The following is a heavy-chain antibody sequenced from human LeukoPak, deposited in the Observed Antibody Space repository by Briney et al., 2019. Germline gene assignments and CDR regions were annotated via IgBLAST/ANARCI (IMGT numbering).Heavy chain of an antibody. D-gene: IGHD6-6*01. Sequence: PGGSLRLXCAASGFTFSSYAMSWGRQAPGKELEWVSAISGSSGSTYYADSVKGRFTISRDNSKNTLYLQMNSLRAEDTAVYYCAKGLPPDRTQFRSIAARPQGDFDYWGQGTLVTVSS. CDR1: GFTFSSYA. V-gene: IGHV3-23*01. CDR3: AKGLPPDRTQFRSIAARPQGDFDY. J-gene: IGHJ4*02. CDR2: ISGSSGST.